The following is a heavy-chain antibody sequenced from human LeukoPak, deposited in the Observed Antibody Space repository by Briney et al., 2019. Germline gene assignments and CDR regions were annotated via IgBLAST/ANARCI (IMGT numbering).Heavy chain of an antibody. V-gene: IGHV3-23*01. Sequence: GGSLRLSCAASRFSFSTYAMSWVRQVPGKGLEWVSSISAAGTFYSDSVKGRFTISRDNSRNTLYLQINSLRAEDTALYYCARDLPGSGWAFHYWGQGTLVTVSS. J-gene: IGHJ4*02. CDR1: RFSFSTYA. D-gene: IGHD6-19*01. CDR2: ISAAGT. CDR3: ARDLPGSGWAFHY.